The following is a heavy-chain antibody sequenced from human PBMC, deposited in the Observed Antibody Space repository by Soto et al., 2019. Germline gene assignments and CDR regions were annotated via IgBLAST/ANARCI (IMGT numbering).Heavy chain of an antibody. V-gene: IGHV3-33*06. CDR3: VKDHCVGECYSDPYFDY. Sequence: QVQLVESGGGVVQPGRSLRLSCAASGFIFTTYGLHWVRQAPGKGLEWVAVIWYDGSNQYYADSVKGRFTISRDNSKNILYLEMNSVRVEDTAVYYCVKDHCVGECYSDPYFDYWGQGTLVTVSS. D-gene: IGHD2-21*01. J-gene: IGHJ4*02. CDR1: GFIFTTYG. CDR2: IWYDGSNQ.